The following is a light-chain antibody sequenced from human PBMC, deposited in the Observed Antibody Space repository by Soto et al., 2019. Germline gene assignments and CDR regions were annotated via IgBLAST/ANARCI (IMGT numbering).Light chain of an antibody. V-gene: IGKV1-33*01. CDR1: QDISNY. Sequence: DIQMTQSPSSLSASVGDRVTITCQASQDISNYLNWYQQKPGKAPKLLIYDASNLETGVPSRFSGSGSGTDFTFTISSLQPEDIATYYCQQSGFFGQGTKLEIK. CDR2: DAS. J-gene: IGKJ2*01. CDR3: QQSGF.